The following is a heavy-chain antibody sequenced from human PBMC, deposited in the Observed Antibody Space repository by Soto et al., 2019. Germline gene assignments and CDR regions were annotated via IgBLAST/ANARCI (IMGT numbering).Heavy chain of an antibody. CDR3: ARDTMIVDNTPFDI. J-gene: IGHJ3*02. V-gene: IGHV3-21*01. D-gene: IGHD3-22*01. CDR1: GFTFSSYS. CDR2: ISSSSSYI. Sequence: GGSLRLSCAASGFTFSSYSMNWVRQAPGKGLEWVSSISSSSSYIYYADSVKGRFTISRDNAKNSLYLQMNSLRAEDTAVYYCARDTMIVDNTPFDIWGQGTMVTVSS.